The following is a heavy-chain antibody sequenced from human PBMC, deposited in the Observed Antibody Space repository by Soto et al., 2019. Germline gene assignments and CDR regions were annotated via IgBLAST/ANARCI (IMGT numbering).Heavy chain of an antibody. D-gene: IGHD3-10*01. V-gene: IGHV4-4*02. CDR3: ARTGSGSPGEGGFDP. J-gene: IGHJ5*02. CDR1: GGSISSSNW. Sequence: QVQLQESGPGLVKPSGTLSLTCAVSGGSISSSNWWSWVRQPPGKGLEWIGEIYHSGSTNYNPSLKSRVTRPVVKSRNQFSLKLSSVTAADTAVYYCARTGSGSPGEGGFDPWGQGTLVTVSS. CDR2: IYHSGST.